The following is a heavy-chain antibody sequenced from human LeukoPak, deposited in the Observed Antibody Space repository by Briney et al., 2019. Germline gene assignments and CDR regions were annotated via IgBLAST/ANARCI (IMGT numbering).Heavy chain of an antibody. J-gene: IGHJ4*02. CDR1: GYTFTNYA. CDR3: ARAFQSLGGLSLPDY. V-gene: IGHV7-4-1*02. Sequence: GASVKVSCKASGYTFTNYAMNWVRQAPGQGLEWMGWIHPSTGNPTYAQGFTGRFVFSLDTSVSTTYLRTSGLKAEDTAVYYCARAFQSLGGLSLPDYWGQGTLVTVSS. CDR2: IHPSTGNP. D-gene: IGHD3-16*02.